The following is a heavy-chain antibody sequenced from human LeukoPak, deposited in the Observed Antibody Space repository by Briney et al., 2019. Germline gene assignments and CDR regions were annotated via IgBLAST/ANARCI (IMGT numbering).Heavy chain of an antibody. V-gene: IGHV3-33*06. CDR3: AKRALLGFGELYYFDY. Sequence: PGGSLRLSCAASGFTFSSYGMHWVRQAPGKGLEWVAVIWYDGSNKYYADSVKGRFTISRDNSKNTLYLQMNSLRAEDTAVYYCAKRALLGFGELYYFDYWGQGTLVTVSS. D-gene: IGHD3-10*01. CDR1: GFTFSSYG. CDR2: IWYDGSNK. J-gene: IGHJ4*02.